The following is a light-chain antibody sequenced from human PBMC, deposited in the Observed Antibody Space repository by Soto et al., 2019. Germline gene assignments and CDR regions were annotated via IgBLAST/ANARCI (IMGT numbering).Light chain of an antibody. V-gene: IGLV2-11*01. J-gene: IGLJ3*02. Sequence: QSALTQPRSVSGSPGQSVTISCTGPSSDVRDYNYVSWYQQHPGKAPKLMIYDVSKWPSGVPDRFSGSKSGNTASLTSSGRQAEDAADYYCCSYAGSYTWVFGGGTKLTVL. CDR2: DVS. CDR1: SSDVRDYNY. CDR3: CSYAGSYTWV.